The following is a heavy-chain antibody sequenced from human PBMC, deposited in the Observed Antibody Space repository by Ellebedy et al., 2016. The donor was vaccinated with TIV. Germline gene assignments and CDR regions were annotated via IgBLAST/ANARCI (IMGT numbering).Heavy chain of an antibody. CDR2: IIPILGIT. D-gene: IGHD6-13*01. CDR1: GGTFSTYA. Sequence: SVKVSCKASGGTFSTYAISWVRQAPGQGLEWMGGIIPILGITNYAQKFLGRVTITADISTSTAYMELSSLRSEDTAMYYCARGDSSNWYHTTLDYWGQGSLVTVSS. J-gene: IGHJ4*02. V-gene: IGHV1-69*10. CDR3: ARGDSSNWYHTTLDY.